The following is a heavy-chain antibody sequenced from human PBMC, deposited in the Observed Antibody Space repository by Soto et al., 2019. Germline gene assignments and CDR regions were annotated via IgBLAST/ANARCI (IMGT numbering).Heavy chain of an antibody. CDR1: GFSLSTSGVG. Sequence: QITLKESGPTLVKPTQTLTLTCTFSGFSLSTSGVGVGWIRQPPGKALEWLALIYWDDDKRYSPSLKSRLTNTKDTSKTQVVLTTTNTDPVDTATYYCAHSRLAAAGFPYFDYWGQGTLVTVSS. CDR2: IYWDDDK. D-gene: IGHD6-25*01. CDR3: AHSRLAAAGFPYFDY. V-gene: IGHV2-5*02. J-gene: IGHJ4*02.